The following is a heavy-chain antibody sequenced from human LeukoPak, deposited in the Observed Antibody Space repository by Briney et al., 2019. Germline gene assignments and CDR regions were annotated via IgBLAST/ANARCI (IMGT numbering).Heavy chain of an antibody. CDR1: GFTFSTYS. CDR3: ARGRSPPGVPAPGQRFDP. V-gene: IGHV3-48*02. D-gene: IGHD6-13*01. Sequence: PGGPLRLSCAASGFTFSTYSMNWVRQAPGKGLEWVSYISSGSSAIYYADSVKGRFIISRDNAKNSLYLQMNSLRDEDTAVYYCARGRSPPGVPAPGQRFDPWGQGTLVTVSS. CDR2: ISSGSSAI. J-gene: IGHJ5*02.